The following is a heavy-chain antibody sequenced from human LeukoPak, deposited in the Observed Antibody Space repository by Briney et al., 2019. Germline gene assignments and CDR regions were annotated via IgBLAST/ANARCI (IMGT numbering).Heavy chain of an antibody. CDR3: ARDTSGYRRGSFDY. D-gene: IGHD3-22*01. CDR2: IYYSGST. Sequence: SETLSLTCTVSGGSLNSYYWSWLRQPQGKGLEWIGYIYYSGSTNYNPSLKSRVTISLDTSNNQFSLKLSSVTAADTAVYYCARDTSGYRRGSFDYWGQGTPVTVSS. J-gene: IGHJ4*02. V-gene: IGHV4-59*01. CDR1: GGSLNSYY.